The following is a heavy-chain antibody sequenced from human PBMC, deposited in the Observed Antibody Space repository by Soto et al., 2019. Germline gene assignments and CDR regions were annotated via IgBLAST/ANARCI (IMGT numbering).Heavy chain of an antibody. D-gene: IGHD3-22*01. J-gene: IGHJ3*02. V-gene: IGHV6-1*01. CDR2: TYYRSKWYN. CDR3: AREYYYDSSGYYFRLQVRAFDI. CDR1: GDSVSSNSAA. Sequence: QSQTLSLTCAISGDSVSSNSAAWNWIRQSPSRGLEWLGRTYYRSKWYNDYAVSVKSRITINPDTSKNQFSLQLNSVTPEDTAVYYCAREYYYDSSGYYFRLQVRAFDIWGQGTMVTVSS.